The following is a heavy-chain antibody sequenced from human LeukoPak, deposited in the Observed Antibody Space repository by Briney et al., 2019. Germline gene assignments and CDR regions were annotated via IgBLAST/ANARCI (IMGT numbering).Heavy chain of an antibody. CDR3: AKDRRERMSGSFPADY. CDR2: TSGSSDST. D-gene: IGHD1-26*01. CDR1: GFTVSTYA. V-gene: IGHV3-23*01. Sequence: GGSLRLSCAASGFTVSTYAMSWVRQAPGKGLEWVSATSGSSDSTFYADSVKGRFTISRDNSKNTLYLQMNSLRAEDTAVYYCAKDRRERMSGSFPADYWGQGSLVTVCS. J-gene: IGHJ4*02.